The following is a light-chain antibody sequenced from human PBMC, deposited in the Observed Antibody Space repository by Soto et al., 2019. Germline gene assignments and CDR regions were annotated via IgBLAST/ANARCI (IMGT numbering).Light chain of an antibody. Sequence: EIVLTQSTATLSLSPGERATLSCRASQSITNYLAWYQQKPGQAPRLLIYDASNRATGIPARFSGSGSGTDFTLTISSLEPEDFAVYYCQQRNRWPPIFTFGPGTRVDVK. V-gene: IGKV3-11*01. CDR2: DAS. CDR3: QQRNRWPPIFT. CDR1: QSITNY. J-gene: IGKJ3*01.